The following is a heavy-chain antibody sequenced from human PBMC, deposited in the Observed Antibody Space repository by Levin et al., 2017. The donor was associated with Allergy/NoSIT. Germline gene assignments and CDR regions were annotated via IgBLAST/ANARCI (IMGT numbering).Heavy chain of an antibody. V-gene: IGHV3-30-3*01. CDR3: ARDAALDTDGSSFDY. D-gene: IGHD3-10*01. CDR2: ISFDGTNK. J-gene: IGHJ4*02. Sequence: SCAASGFNFKTYAMHWVRQAPGKGLEWLAVISFDGTNKYSADSVKGRFTVSRGNSNNTLHLEMNGLRAADTAVYYCARDAALDTDGSSFDYWGQGTLVTVSS. CDR1: GFNFKTYA.